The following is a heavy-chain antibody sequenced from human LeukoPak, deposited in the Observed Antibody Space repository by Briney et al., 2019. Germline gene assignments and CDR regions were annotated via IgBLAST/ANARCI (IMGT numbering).Heavy chain of an antibody. CDR3: ARAVGSRHIVVVTAIPAYFDY. Sequence: SETLSLTCAVYGGSFSGYYWSWIRQPPGKGLEWIGEINHSGSTNYNPSLKSRVTISVDTSKNQFSLKLSSVTAVDTAVYYCARAVGSRHIVVVTAIPAYFDYWGQGTLVTVSS. V-gene: IGHV4-34*01. D-gene: IGHD2-21*02. CDR1: GGSFSGYY. CDR2: INHSGST. J-gene: IGHJ4*02.